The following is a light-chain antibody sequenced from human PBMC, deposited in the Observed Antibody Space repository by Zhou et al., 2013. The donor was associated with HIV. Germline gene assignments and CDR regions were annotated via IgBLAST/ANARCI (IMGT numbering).Light chain of an antibody. J-gene: IGKJ3*01. Sequence: DIQMTQSPSSVSASVGDRVTITCRASHDIDSRLAWYQQKPAKAPRLLIYDASTLQSGVPSRFSGSGSGTDFTLTISCLQSEDFATYYCQQYYSYPLTFGPGTKVDIK. CDR3: QQYYSYPLT. CDR1: HDIDSR. CDR2: DAS. V-gene: IGKV1-12*01.